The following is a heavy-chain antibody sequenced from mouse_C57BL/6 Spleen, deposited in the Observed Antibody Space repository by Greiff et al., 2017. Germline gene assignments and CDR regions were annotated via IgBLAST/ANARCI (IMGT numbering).Heavy chain of an antibody. J-gene: IGHJ3*01. CDR2: IYPGGGDT. CDR3: ARDGGDYGLAY. Sequence: VQLQESGPELVKPGASVKISCKASGYAFSSSWMNWVKQRPGKGLEWIGRIYPGGGDTNYNGKFKGKATLTADKSSSTAYMQLSSLSSEDSAVYFCARDGGDYGLAYWGQGTLVTVSA. V-gene: IGHV1-82*01. D-gene: IGHD2-4*01. CDR1: GYAFSSSW.